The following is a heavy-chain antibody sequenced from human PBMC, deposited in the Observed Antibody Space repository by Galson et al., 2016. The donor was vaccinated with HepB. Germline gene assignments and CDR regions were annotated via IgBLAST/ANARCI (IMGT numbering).Heavy chain of an antibody. J-gene: IGHJ5*02. Sequence: SLRLSCAASGFTFSTYAMSWVRQAPGKGLEWVSTISGSGATTYYADSVKGRFTFSRDNSKNTLYLQMNSLRAEDTAVYYCVKGSGPRYFPHWFDPWGQGTLVTVSS. CDR2: ISGSGATT. CDR3: VKGSGPRYFPHWFDP. V-gene: IGHV3-23*01. CDR1: GFTFSTYA. D-gene: IGHD2/OR15-2a*01.